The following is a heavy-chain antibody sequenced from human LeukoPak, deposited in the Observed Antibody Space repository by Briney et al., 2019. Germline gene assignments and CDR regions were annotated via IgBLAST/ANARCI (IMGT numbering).Heavy chain of an antibody. D-gene: IGHD3-10*01. V-gene: IGHV5-51*01. CDR3: ARAHGSGSYYNQLPAYYMDV. Sequence: GESLKISCKGSGYSFTSCWIGWVRQMPGKGLEWMGIIYPGDSDTRYSPSFQGQVTISADKSISTAYLQWSSLKASDTAMYYCARAHGSGSYYNQLPAYYMDVWGKGTTVTVSS. CDR2: IYPGDSDT. CDR1: GYSFTSCW. J-gene: IGHJ6*03.